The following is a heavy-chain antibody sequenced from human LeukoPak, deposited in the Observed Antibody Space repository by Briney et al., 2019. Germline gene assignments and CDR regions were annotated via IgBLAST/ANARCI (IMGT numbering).Heavy chain of an antibody. D-gene: IGHD2-15*01. CDR3: AKGSGYCSDGSCYSVY. J-gene: IGHJ4*02. CDR1: GLTFSSYA. CDR2: VSSSDSSS. V-gene: IGHV3-23*01. Sequence: GGSLRLSCSASGLTFSSYAMTWVRQAPGKGLEWVPTVSSSDSSSYYADSVKGRFTISRDNSKNTLYLQMNSRRGEDTAVYYWAKGSGYCSDGSCYSVYWGQGNLVTVSS.